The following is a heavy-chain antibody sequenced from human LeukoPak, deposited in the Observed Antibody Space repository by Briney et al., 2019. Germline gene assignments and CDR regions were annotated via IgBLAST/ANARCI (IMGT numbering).Heavy chain of an antibody. CDR1: GYSISGTNS. D-gene: IGHD1-1*01. CDR3: ARKHRWKGLYFDF. Sequence: PSETLSLTCAVSGYSISGTNSWGWIRQPPGKGPEWIGYIYYSGSTYYNPSLKSRVTMSVDTSKNQFSLKLSSVTAVDTAVYYCARKHRWKGLYFDFWGQGTLVTVSS. V-gene: IGHV4-28*01. CDR2: IYYSGST. J-gene: IGHJ4*02.